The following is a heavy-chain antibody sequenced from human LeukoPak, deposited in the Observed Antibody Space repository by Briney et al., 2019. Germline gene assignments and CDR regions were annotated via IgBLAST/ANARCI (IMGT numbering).Heavy chain of an antibody. Sequence: GGSLRLSCAASGSTFSRSYMGWVRQAPGKGLEWVALMRLAGSVTYYVESVKGRFTISRDNSKNTLYLQMNSLRAEDTAVYYCARESLRGAINYWGQGTLVTVSS. D-gene: IGHD3-10*01. CDR1: GSTFSRSY. CDR2: MRLAGSVT. V-gene: IGHV3-7*03. CDR3: ARESLRGAINY. J-gene: IGHJ4*02.